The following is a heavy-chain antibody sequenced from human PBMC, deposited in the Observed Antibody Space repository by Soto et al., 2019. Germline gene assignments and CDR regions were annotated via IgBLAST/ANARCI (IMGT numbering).Heavy chain of an antibody. CDR2: IIPIFGTA. J-gene: IGHJ6*02. CDR3: ARGFVVVPAAMRIYYYGMDV. V-gene: IGHV1-69*13. CDR1: GGTFSSYA. Sequence: SVKVSCKASGGTFSSYAISWVRQAPGQGLEWMGGIIPIFGTANYAQKFQGRVTITADESTSTAYMELSSLRSEDTAVYYCARGFVVVPAAMRIYYYGMDVWGQGTTVTVSS. D-gene: IGHD2-2*01.